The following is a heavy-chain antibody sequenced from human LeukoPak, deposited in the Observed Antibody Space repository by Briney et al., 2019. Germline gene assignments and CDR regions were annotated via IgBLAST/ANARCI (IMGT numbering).Heavy chain of an antibody. J-gene: IGHJ4*02. Sequence: PGGSLRLSCAASGFIFSNYEMNWVRQTPGKGLEWVSYISDHGKSRNYVDSVKGRFAVSRDNAKNSLYLQMNSLRAEDTAVYYCAAAYSSSGLSYWGQGTLVTVSS. CDR3: AAAYSSSGLSY. CDR2: ISDHGKSR. CDR1: GFIFSNYE. D-gene: IGHD6-6*01. V-gene: IGHV3-48*03.